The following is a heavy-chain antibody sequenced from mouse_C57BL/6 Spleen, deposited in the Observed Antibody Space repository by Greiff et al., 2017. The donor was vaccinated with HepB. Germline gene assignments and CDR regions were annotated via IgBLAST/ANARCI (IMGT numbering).Heavy chain of an antibody. J-gene: IGHJ1*03. V-gene: IGHV5-9-1*02. CDR1: GFTFSSYA. Sequence: EVKLQESGEGLVKPGGSLKLSCAASGFTFSSYAMSWVRQTPEKRLEWVAYISSGGDYIYYADTVKGRFTISRDNARNTLYLQMSSLKSEDTAMYYCTRGEYYYGSSRYFDVWGTGTTVTVSS. CDR3: TRGEYYYGSSRYFDV. CDR2: ISSGGDYI. D-gene: IGHD1-1*01.